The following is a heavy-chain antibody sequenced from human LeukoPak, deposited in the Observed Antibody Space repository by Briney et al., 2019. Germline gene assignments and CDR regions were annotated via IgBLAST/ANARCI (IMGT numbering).Heavy chain of an antibody. J-gene: IGHJ5*02. Sequence: PSETLSLTCTVSGGSISSSSYYWSWIRQPPGKGLEWIGYIYYSGSTNYNPSLKSRVTISVDTSKNQFSLRLSSVTAADTAIYYCARGRYVGGYSYGPKALWFDPWGQGTLVTVSS. V-gene: IGHV4-61*01. D-gene: IGHD5-18*01. CDR3: ARGRYVGGYSYGPKALWFDP. CDR2: IYYSGST. CDR1: GGSISSSSYY.